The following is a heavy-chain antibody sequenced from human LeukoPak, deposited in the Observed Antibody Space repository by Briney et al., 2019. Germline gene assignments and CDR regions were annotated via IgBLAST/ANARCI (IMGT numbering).Heavy chain of an antibody. CDR2: IRGDGYDT. D-gene: IGHD3-10*01. V-gene: IGHV3-74*01. Sequence: GGSLRLSCAASGFSFSDFWMPWVRQTPGKGLVWVSRIRGDGYDTNYADSVEGRFTISRDNARHTLYLQMNSLRADDTAVYYCASDRVLGSGSLDNWGQGTLSPSPQ. CDR1: GFSFSDFW. CDR3: ASDRVLGSGSLDN. J-gene: IGHJ4*02.